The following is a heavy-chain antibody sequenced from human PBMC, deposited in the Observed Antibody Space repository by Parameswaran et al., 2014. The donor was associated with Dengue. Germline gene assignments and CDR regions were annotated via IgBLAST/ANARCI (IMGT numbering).Heavy chain of an antibody. D-gene: IGHD3-22*01. CDR3: ARLEYYYDSSGDAFDI. CDR2: INTNTGNP. Sequence: VRQAPGQGLEWMGWINTNTGNPTYAQGFTGRFVFSLDTSVSTAYLQISSLKAEDTAVYYCARLEYYYDSSGDAFDIWGQGTMVTVSS. J-gene: IGHJ3*02. V-gene: IGHV7-4-1*02.